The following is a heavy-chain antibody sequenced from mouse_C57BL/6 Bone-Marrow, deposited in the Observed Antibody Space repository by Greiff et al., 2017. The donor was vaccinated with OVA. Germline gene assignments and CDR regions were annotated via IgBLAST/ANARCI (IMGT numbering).Heavy chain of an antibody. V-gene: IGHV1-15*01. J-gene: IGHJ4*01. D-gene: IGHD1-1*01. CDR2: IDPETGGT. Sequence: QVQLKESGAELVRPGASVTLSCKASGYTFTDYEMHWVKQTPVHGLEWIGAIDPETGGTAYNQKFKGKAILTADKSSSTAYMELRSLTSEDSAVYYCTIPLYYYGSSPYYAMDYWGQGTSVTVSS. CDR3: TIPLYYYGSSPYYAMDY. CDR1: GYTFTDYE.